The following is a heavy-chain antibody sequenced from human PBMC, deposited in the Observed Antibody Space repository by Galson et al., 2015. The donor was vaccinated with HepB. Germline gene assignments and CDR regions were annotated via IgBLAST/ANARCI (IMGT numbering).Heavy chain of an antibody. V-gene: IGHV6-1*01. CDR3: AGGGLVRGALGWIDP. Sequence: ISGDSVSSYSAGWNWIRQSPSRGLEWLGRTYYRSKWYIDYAVSVNGRISITPDTPRNQFSLQLSSVTPEDTAIYYCAGGGLVRGALGWIDPWGPGILVTVSS. J-gene: IGHJ5*02. CDR2: TYYRSKWYI. CDR1: GDSVSSYSAG. D-gene: IGHD3-16*02.